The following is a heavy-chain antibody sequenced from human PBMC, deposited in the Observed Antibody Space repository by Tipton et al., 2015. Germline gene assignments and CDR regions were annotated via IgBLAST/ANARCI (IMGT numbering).Heavy chain of an antibody. CDR2: ISHSGNT. J-gene: IGHJ5*02. V-gene: IGHV4-38-2*01. CDR1: AYSITSDYY. CDR3: ATLVDGYSRIP. Sequence: TLSLTCAVSAYSITSDYYWGWIRQPPGKGLEWIGSISHSGNTYYNPSLKSRVTISVDTSKNQFSLKVNSVTAADTAVYYCATLVDGYSRIPWGQGTRVTVAS. D-gene: IGHD5-24*01.